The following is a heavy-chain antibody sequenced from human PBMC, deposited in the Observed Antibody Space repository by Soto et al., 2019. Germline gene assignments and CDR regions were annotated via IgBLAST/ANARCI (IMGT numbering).Heavy chain of an antibody. CDR1: GYTFTGYF. J-gene: IGHJ4*02. CDR3: ARRGLAARNSSD. Sequence: ASVKVSCKASGYTFTGYFLHWLRQAPGQGLEWLGWINPRSGDTNYAQDFQGRVIMTRDTSISTAYLEVTRLTSDDTAIYYCARRGLAARNSSDWGQGTLVTVSS. CDR2: INPRSGDT. V-gene: IGHV1-2*02. D-gene: IGHD6-13*01.